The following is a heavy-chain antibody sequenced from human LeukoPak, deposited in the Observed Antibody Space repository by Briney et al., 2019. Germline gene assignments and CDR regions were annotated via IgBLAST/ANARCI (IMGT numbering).Heavy chain of an antibody. V-gene: IGHV1-8*01. CDR3: ARGLRARLSSAYYYYYMDV. CDR2: MNPNSGNT. J-gene: IGHJ6*03. Sequence: ASVKVSCKASGYTFTSYDINWVRQATGQGLEWMGWMNPNSGNTGYAQKFQGRVTMTRNTSISTAYMELSSLSSEDTAVYYCARGLRARLSSAYYYYYMDVWGKGTTVTVSS. D-gene: IGHD6-6*01. CDR1: GYTFTSYD.